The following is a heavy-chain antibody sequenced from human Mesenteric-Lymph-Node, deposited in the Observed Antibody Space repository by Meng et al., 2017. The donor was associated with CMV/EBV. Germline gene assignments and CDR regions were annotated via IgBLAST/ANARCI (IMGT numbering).Heavy chain of an antibody. CDR1: GGSISSSY. Sequence: GSLRLSCTVSGGSISSSYWSWIRQPPGKGLEWIGYIFYSGNTNYNPSLKSRVTISLDTSKNRFSLKLSSVVAADTAVYYCARGLFSGNYYNFYYYGLDVWGQGTTVTVSS. D-gene: IGHD1-26*01. V-gene: IGHV4-59*12. CDR3: ARGLFSGNYYNFYYYGLDV. CDR2: IFYSGNT. J-gene: IGHJ6*02.